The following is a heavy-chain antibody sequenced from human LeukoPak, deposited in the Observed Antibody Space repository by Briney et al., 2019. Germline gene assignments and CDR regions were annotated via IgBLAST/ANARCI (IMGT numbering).Heavy chain of an antibody. CDR2: INPNSGGT. Sequence: ASVKVSCKASGYTFTGYYMHWVRQAPGQGLEWMRWINPNSGGTNYAQKFQGRVTVTRDTSISTAYMELSRLRSDDTAVYYCARGYNWNYGFGYYGMDVWGQGTTVTVSS. J-gene: IGHJ6*02. D-gene: IGHD1-7*01. CDR3: ARGYNWNYGFGYYGMDV. CDR1: GYTFTGYY. V-gene: IGHV1-2*02.